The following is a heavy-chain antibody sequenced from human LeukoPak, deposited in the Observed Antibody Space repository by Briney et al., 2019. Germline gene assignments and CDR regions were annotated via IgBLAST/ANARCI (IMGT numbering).Heavy chain of an antibody. J-gene: IGHJ4*02. Sequence: PSETLSLTCTVSGGSISSYYWNWIRQPPGKGLEWIGYVFYSGDTIYNPSLKSRVTISVDTSKNQFSLKLNSVTAADTALYYCARRETTKGDYFDYWGQGILVTVSS. CDR2: VFYSGDT. V-gene: IGHV4-59*08. CDR1: GGSISSYY. D-gene: IGHD1-7*01. CDR3: ARRETTKGDYFDY.